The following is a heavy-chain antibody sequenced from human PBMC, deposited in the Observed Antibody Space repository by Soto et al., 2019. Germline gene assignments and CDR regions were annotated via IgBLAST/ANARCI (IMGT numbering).Heavy chain of an antibody. CDR2: ISGSGDSA. J-gene: IGHJ4*02. CDR1: GSSFSSYA. D-gene: IGHD6-19*01. CDR3: AKVLESRGWSQTFDY. Sequence: GGSPRLSCADSGSSFSSYAMSWVRQAPGKGLEWVSAISGSGDSAYYADSVKGRFTVSRDNSKNTLYVQMNSLRAEDTAVYYCAKVLESRGWSQTFDYWCKGTLVTVSS. V-gene: IGHV3-23*01.